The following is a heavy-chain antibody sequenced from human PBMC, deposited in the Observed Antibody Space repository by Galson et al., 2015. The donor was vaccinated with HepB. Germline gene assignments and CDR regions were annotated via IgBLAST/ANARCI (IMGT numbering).Heavy chain of an antibody. V-gene: IGHV3-7*01. CDR3: ATLRTYESRGYDYDF. D-gene: IGHD3-22*01. CDR1: AFPFSGFL. J-gene: IGHJ4*02. CDR2: IKQDGSEK. Sequence: LRLSCAASAFPFSGFLMSWVRQPPGKGLEWVATIKQDGSEKYYVDSVKGRFVISRDNAKNSLYLQMNNLRAEDTAVYYCATLRTYESRGYDYDFWGQGTLVTVSS.